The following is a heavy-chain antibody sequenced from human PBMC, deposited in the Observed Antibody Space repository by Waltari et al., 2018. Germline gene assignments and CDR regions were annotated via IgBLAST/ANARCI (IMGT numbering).Heavy chain of an antibody. D-gene: IGHD6-6*01. CDR2: TYSDDSDT. V-gene: IGHV5-51*03. J-gene: IGHJ4*02. Sequence: EVHLVQSGAEVKKPGDSLKISCKGSGYIFTSDWIAWVRQMPGKGLGWMGITYSDDSDTRYSPSFQGQVTISVDKSNGIAYLQWSNLKASDTAMYYCATRTGVYNHYYFDQWGRGTLVTVSS. CDR1: GYIFTSDW. CDR3: ATRTGVYNHYYFDQ.